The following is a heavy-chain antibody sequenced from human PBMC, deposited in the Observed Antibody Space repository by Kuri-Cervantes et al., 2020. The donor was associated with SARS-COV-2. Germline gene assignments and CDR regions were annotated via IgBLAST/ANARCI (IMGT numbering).Heavy chain of an antibody. CDR2: ISSGSSYI. Sequence: GESLKISCAASGFTFSSYSMNWVRQAPGKGLEWVSSISSGSSYIYYADSVKGRFTISRDNAKNSLYLQMNSLRAEDTAVYYCASEILDYWGQGTLVTVSS. J-gene: IGHJ4*02. CDR3: ASEILDY. V-gene: IGHV3-21*01. CDR1: GFTFSSYS.